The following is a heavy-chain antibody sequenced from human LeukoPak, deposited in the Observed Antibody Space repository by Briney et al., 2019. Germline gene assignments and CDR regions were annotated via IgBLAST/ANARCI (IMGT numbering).Heavy chain of an antibody. CDR1: GYTFTELS. CDR3: AATKIAAREPYAFDI. CDR2: FDPEDGET. D-gene: IGHD6-6*01. V-gene: IGHV1-24*01. J-gene: IGHJ3*02. Sequence: ASVKVSCKVSGYTFTELSMHWVRQAPGKGLEWMGGFDPEDGETIYAQKFQGRVTMTEDTSTDTAYMELSSLRSGDTAVYYCAATKIAAREPYAFDIWGQGTMVTVSS.